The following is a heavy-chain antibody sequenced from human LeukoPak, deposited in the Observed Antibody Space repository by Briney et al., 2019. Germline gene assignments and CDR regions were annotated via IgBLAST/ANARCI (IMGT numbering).Heavy chain of an antibody. Sequence: GGSLRLSCAAPGFAFSDYHMSWIRQAPGKGLEWVSYISSSGSTIYYADSVKGRFTISRDNAKNSLYLQMNSLRVEDTAVYYCASTVVTAITLFWYFDLWGRGTLVTVSS. V-gene: IGHV3-11*01. CDR3: ASTVVTAITLFWYFDL. CDR1: GFAFSDYH. D-gene: IGHD2-21*02. CDR2: ISSSGSTI. J-gene: IGHJ2*01.